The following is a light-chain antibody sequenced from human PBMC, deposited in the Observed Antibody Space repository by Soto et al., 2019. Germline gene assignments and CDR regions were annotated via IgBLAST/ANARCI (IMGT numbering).Light chain of an antibody. CDR1: SSDVGGYNY. CDR2: EVS. J-gene: IGLJ3*02. Sequence: QSALTQPASVAGSPGQSITISCTGNSSDVGGYNYVSWYQQHPGKAPKVIIYEVSNRPSGVSNRFSGSKSGNTASLTISGLQAEDEADYYCSSYTSSSTPWVFGGGTKLTVL. CDR3: SSYTSSSTPWV. V-gene: IGLV2-14*01.